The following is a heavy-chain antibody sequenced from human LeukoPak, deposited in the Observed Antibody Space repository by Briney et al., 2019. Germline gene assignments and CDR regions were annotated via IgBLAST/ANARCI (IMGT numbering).Heavy chain of an antibody. CDR2: ISWDGGST. V-gene: IGHV3-43*01. D-gene: IGHD1-26*01. CDR1: GFTFGDYT. J-gene: IGHJ4*02. CDR3: ARDRRQVGATTLLDY. Sequence: GGSLRLSCAASGFTFGDYTMHWVRQAPGKGLEWVSLISWDGGSTYYADSVKGRFTISRDNSKNSLYLQMNSLRAEDTAVYYCARDRRQVGATTLLDYWGQGTLVTVSS.